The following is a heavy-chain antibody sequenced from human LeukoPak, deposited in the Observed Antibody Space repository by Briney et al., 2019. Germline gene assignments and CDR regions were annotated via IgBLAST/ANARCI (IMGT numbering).Heavy chain of an antibody. V-gene: IGHV1-24*01. D-gene: IGHD1-7*01. CDR1: GYTLTEFS. J-gene: IGHJ3*02. Sequence: ASVKASCKDSGYTLTEFSMHWVRQSPGKGLEWMGGFDPEDGETIYAQKCQGRVTMTEDTSTDTAYMELSSLRSEDTAVYYWATQHLYNWNYVGGAFDIWGQGTMVTVSS. CDR3: ATQHLYNWNYVGGAFDI. CDR2: FDPEDGET.